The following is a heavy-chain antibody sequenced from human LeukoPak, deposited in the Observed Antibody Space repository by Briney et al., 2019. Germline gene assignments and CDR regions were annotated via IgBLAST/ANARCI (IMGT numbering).Heavy chain of an antibody. CDR1: GGSFSGYY. V-gene: IGHV4-34*01. CDR2: INHSGST. J-gene: IGHJ4*02. CDR3: VREDDFPPDY. D-gene: IGHD1-1*01. Sequence: SETLSLTCAVYGGSFSGYYWSWIRQPPGKGLEWIGEINHSGSTNYNPSLKSRVTISADTSKNQFSLKLSSVTAADTAVYYCVREDDFPPDYWGQGTLVTVSS.